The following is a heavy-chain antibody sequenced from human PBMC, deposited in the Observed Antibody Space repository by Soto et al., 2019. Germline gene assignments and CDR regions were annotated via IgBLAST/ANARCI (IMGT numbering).Heavy chain of an antibody. Sequence: QVQLVESGGGVVQPGRSLRLSCAASGFTFSSYGMHWVLQAPGKGLEWVAVIWYDGSNKYYADSLKGRFTISRDNSKNTLYLQMNSLSAEDTAVYYCARDQGRGYNYGFDYWGQGTLVTVSS. CDR1: GFTFSSYG. J-gene: IGHJ4*02. CDR3: ARDQGRGYNYGFDY. CDR2: IWYDGSNK. V-gene: IGHV3-33*01. D-gene: IGHD5-18*01.